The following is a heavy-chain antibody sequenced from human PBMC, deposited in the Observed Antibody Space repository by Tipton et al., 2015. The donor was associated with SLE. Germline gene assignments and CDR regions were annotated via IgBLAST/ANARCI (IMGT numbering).Heavy chain of an antibody. CDR2: IRYDGGNK. Sequence: GSLRLSCAASGFTFSSYGMHWVRQAPGKGLEWVAFIRYDGGNKYYADSVKGRFTISRDNSKNTLYLQMNSLRAEDTAVYYCAKEVSTDNEYFQHWGQGTLVTVSS. CDR1: GFTFSSYG. D-gene: IGHD1-1*01. V-gene: IGHV3-30*02. J-gene: IGHJ1*01. CDR3: AKEVSTDNEYFQH.